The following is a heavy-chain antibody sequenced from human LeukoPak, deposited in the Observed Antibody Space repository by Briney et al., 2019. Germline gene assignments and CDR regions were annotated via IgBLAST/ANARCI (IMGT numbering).Heavy chain of an antibody. CDR2: INPNSGGT. J-gene: IGHJ4*02. V-gene: IGHV1-2*02. Sequence: ASVKVSCKASQYTFVGYYIHWVRQAPGQGLEWMGWINPNSGGTSYAQKFQGRVTMTRDTSISTAYMELNILRYDDTAVYYCARDLTGDHWGQGTLVTVSS. CDR1: QYTFVGYY. D-gene: IGHD3-9*01. CDR3: ARDLTGDH.